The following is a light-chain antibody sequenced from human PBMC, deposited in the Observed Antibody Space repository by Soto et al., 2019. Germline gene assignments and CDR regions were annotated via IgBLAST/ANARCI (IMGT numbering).Light chain of an antibody. CDR2: DDS. CDR3: CSYTSSSSVV. CDR1: SSDVGGYNY. V-gene: IGLV2-14*01. J-gene: IGLJ2*01. Sequence: QSALTQPASVSGSPGQSITISCTGTSSDVGGYNYVSWYQQHPGKAPKLMIYDDSNRPSGVSNRFSGSKSGNTASLTISGLQAEDEADYYCCSYTSSSSVVFGAGTKLTVL.